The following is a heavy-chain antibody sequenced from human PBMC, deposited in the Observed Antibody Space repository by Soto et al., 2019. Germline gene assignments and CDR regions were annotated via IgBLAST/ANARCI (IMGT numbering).Heavy chain of an antibody. J-gene: IGHJ5*02. D-gene: IGHD1-26*01. CDR2: IYYGGST. CDR3: ARCLFSYGARFDP. CDR1: GGSISSYY. Sequence: PSETLSLTCTVSGGSISSYYWSWIRQPPGKGLEWIGYIYYGGSTNYNPSLKSRVTISVDTSKNQFSLKLSSVTAADTAVYYCARCLFSYGARFDPWGQGTLVTVSS. V-gene: IGHV4-59*01.